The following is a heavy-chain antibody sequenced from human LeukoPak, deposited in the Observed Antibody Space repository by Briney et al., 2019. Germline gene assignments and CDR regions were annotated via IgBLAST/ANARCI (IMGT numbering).Heavy chain of an antibody. D-gene: IGHD4-23*01. V-gene: IGHV4-4*09. CDR2: IYTSGST. Sequence: SETLSLTCTVSGGSISSYYWSWIRQPPGKGLEWIGYIYTSGSTNYNPSLKSRVTISVDTSKNQFSLKLSSVTAADTAVYYCARLEDYGGNSALIGAFDIWGQGTMVTVSS. CDR3: ARLEDYGGNSALIGAFDI. J-gene: IGHJ3*02. CDR1: GGSISSYY.